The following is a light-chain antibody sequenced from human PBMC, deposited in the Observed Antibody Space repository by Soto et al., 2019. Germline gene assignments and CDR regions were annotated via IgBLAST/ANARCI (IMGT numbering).Light chain of an antibody. V-gene: IGKV3-11*01. CDR3: QVRTDWPQFKYT. CDR1: QSVDSF. Sequence: EIVLTQSPASLSLSPGERATLSCRASQSVDSFLAWYQQKPGRTPRLLIYDTSNRATGIPARFSGSGSGTDFTLTISRLEPEDFAVYYCQVRTDWPQFKYTFGHGTKLEVK. CDR2: DTS. J-gene: IGKJ2*01.